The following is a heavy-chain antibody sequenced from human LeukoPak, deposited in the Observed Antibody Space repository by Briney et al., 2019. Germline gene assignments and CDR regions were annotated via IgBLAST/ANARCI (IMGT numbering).Heavy chain of an antibody. CDR3: ARPYHSTIFGVVRYYYYGMDV. CDR1: GYTFTSYD. CDR2: MNPNSGNT. Sequence: GASVKVSCKAPGYTFTSYDINWVRQATGQGLEWMGWMNPNSGNTGYAQKFQGRVTMTRNTSISTAYMELSSLRSEDTAVYYCARPYHSTIFGVVRYYYYGMDVWGQGTTVTVSS. J-gene: IGHJ6*02. D-gene: IGHD3-3*01. V-gene: IGHV1-8*01.